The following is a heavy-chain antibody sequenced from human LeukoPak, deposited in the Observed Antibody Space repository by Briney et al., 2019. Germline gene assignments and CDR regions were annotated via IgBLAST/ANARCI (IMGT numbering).Heavy chain of an antibody. CDR3: ARHWFCSNTNCHYYGMDV. D-gene: IGHD2-2*01. CDR1: GDSISSSSYS. V-gene: IGHV4-39*01. J-gene: IGHJ6*02. Sequence: PSETLSLTCTVSGDSISSSSYSWGWIRQPPGKGLEWIGSIYYNANTYYNPSLKSRVTISVDTSKNQFFLKLSSVTAADTAVYYCARHWFCSNTNCHYYGMDVWGQGTTVTVSS. CDR2: IYYNANT.